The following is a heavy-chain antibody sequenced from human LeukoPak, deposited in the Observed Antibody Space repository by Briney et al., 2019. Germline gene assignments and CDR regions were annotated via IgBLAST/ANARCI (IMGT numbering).Heavy chain of an antibody. CDR1: GFTFSSFE. V-gene: IGHV3-48*03. D-gene: IGHD6-13*01. Sequence: GGSLRLSCAASGFTFSSFEMNWVRQAPGKGLEWLSYISSSGRTVYYADSVKGRFTSSRDNAKNSLYLQMNSLRVDDTAVYYCAKTYSSSRAHYYYYYYMDVWGKGTTVTISS. CDR2: ISSSGRTV. CDR3: AKTYSSSRAHYYYYYYMDV. J-gene: IGHJ6*03.